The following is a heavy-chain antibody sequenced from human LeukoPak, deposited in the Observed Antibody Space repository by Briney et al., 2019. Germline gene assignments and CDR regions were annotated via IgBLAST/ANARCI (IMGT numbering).Heavy chain of an antibody. CDR1: GGSFSGYY. D-gene: IGHD6-6*01. Sequence: SETLSLTCAVYGGSFSGYYWSWIRQPPGKGLEWIGEINHSGSTNYNPSLKSRVTISVDTSKNQFSLKLSSVTAADTAVYYCARSGLVPDPFDYWGQGTLVTVSS. V-gene: IGHV4-34*01. CDR2: INHSGST. J-gene: IGHJ4*02. CDR3: ARSGLVPDPFDY.